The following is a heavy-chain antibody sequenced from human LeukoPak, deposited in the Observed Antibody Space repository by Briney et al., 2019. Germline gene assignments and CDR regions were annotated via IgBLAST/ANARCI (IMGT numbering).Heavy chain of an antibody. V-gene: IGHV3-9*01. Sequence: GGSLRLSCAASGFTFDDYAMHWVRQAPGKGLEWVSGISWNSGSIGYADSVKGRFTISRGNAKNSLYLQMNSLRAGDTALYYCAKVGHCSGGSCYDYWGQGTLVTVSS. CDR2: ISWNSGSI. J-gene: IGHJ4*02. D-gene: IGHD2-15*01. CDR3: AKVGHCSGGSCYDY. CDR1: GFTFDDYA.